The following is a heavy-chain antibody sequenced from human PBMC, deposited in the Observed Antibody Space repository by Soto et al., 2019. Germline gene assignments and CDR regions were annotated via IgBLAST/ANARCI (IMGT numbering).Heavy chain of an antibody. CDR2: INAGNGNT. CDR3: ASSHMITFGGVIVIPHYFDY. D-gene: IGHD3-16*02. CDR1: GYTYTSYA. J-gene: IGHJ4*02. Sequence: ASVKVSCKASGYTYTSYAMHWVRQAPEQRLEWMGWINAGNGNTKYSQKFQGRVTITRDTSASTAYMELSSLRSEDTAVYYCASSHMITFGGVIVIPHYFDYWGQGTLVTVSS. V-gene: IGHV1-3*01.